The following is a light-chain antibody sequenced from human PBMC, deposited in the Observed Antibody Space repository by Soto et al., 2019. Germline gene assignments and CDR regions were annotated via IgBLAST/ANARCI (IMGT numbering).Light chain of an antibody. Sequence: ETVLTQSPATLSLSPGERYTLSCMASQNINSYLAWFRQKPGQAPRLLIYGASNRASGIPARISGSGSGTDFTLTISSLEPEDFAVYYCQQRSNWPITFGQGTRLEIK. CDR1: QNINSY. J-gene: IGKJ5*01. V-gene: IGKV3-11*01. CDR3: QQRSNWPIT. CDR2: GAS.